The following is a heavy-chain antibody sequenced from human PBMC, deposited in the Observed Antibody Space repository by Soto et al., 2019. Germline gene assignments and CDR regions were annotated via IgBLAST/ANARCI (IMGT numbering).Heavy chain of an antibody. Sequence: QVQLQESGPGVVKPSETLSLTCTVTGASVINDYWNWIRQPPGKGLEWIGFVYDSGSTSYNSSLESRRTIPVDTSKNQFSLKLSSVTAADTAVYYCVRQVGATGSYSYAVWGQGTMVTVSS. CDR3: VRQVGATGSYSYAV. J-gene: IGHJ3*01. CDR1: GASVINDY. CDR2: VYDSGST. V-gene: IGHV4-59*02. D-gene: IGHD1-26*01.